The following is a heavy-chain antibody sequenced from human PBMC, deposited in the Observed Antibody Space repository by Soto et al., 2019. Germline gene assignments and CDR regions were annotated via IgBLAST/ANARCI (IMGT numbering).Heavy chain of an antibody. CDR3: ARPDYGDVYALDI. CDR1: GGSFSSYT. V-gene: IGHV1-69*02. Sequence: SVKVSCKASGGSFSSYTISWVRQAPGQGLEWMGRIIPILGIANYAQKFQGRVTITADKSTSTAYMELSSLRSEDTAVYYCARPDYGDVYALDIWGQGTMVTVSS. D-gene: IGHD4-17*01. CDR2: IIPILGIA. J-gene: IGHJ3*02.